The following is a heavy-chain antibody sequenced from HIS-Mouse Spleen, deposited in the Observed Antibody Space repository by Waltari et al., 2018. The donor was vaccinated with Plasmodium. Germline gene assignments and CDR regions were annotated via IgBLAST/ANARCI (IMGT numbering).Heavy chain of an antibody. V-gene: IGHV3-7*01. CDR1: GFTFSSYG. CDR2: IKQDGSEK. Sequence: VQLVESGGGVVQPGRSLRLSCAASGFTFSSYGIHWVRQAPGKGLEWVANIKQDGSEKYYVDSVKGRFTISRDNAKNSLYLQMNSLRAEDTAVYYCASSWYWYFDLWGRGTLVTVSS. D-gene: IGHD6-13*01. J-gene: IGHJ2*01. CDR3: ASSWYWYFDL.